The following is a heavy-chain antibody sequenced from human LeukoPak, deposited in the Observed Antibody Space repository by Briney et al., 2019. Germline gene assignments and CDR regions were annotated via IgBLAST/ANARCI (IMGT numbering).Heavy chain of an antibody. CDR3: ARDIAAAEAPYGMDV. V-gene: IGHV3-21*01. CDR2: ISSSSSYI. D-gene: IGHD6-13*01. Sequence: GGSLRLSCAASGFTFSSYSMNRVRQAPGKGLEWVSSISSSSSYIYYADSVKGRFTISRDNAKNSLYLQMNSLRAEDTAVYYCARDIAAAEAPYGMDVWGQGTTVTVSS. CDR1: GFTFSSYS. J-gene: IGHJ6*02.